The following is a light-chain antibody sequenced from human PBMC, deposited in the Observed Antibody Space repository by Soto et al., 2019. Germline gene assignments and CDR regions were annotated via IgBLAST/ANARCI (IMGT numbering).Light chain of an antibody. CDR3: EPRSNWPLT. Sequence: EIVLTQSPATLSLSPGERATLSCRASQSVSSYLAWSQQKPGQAPRLLMSDASNSATGIPARFSGSGSGTDFTLTISSLEPEDFAVYYCEPRSNWPLTFGGGTKVEIK. CDR2: DAS. CDR1: QSVSSY. J-gene: IGKJ4*01. V-gene: IGKV3-11*01.